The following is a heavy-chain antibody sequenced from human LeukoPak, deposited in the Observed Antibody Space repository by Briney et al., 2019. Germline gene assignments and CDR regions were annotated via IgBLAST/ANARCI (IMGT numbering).Heavy chain of an antibody. V-gene: IGHV3-7*01. CDR3: ARRNTAVVAGLDY. D-gene: IGHD5-18*01. J-gene: IGHJ4*02. Sequence: GGSLRLSCAASRLILSNYWMSWVRQAPGKGLEYVANIKQDGSEKYYVDSVKGRFTISRDNAKNSLFLQMNSLRAEDTAVYYCARRNTAVVAGLDYWGQGTLVTVSS. CDR1: RLILSNYW. CDR2: IKQDGSEK.